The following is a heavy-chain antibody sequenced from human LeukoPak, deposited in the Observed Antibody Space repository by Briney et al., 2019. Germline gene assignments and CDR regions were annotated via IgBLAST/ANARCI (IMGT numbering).Heavy chain of an antibody. CDR1: GGSISSGGYS. CDR2: IYHSGST. D-gene: IGHD5-12*01. CDR3: ARTTYSGHDCARHRYFDY. Sequence: SETLSLTCAVSGGSISSGGYSWRWIRQPPGTGLEWIGYIYHSGSTYYNPSLKSRVTISVDRPKNQFSLKLSSVTAADTAVYYCARTTYSGHDCARHRYFDYWGQGTLVTVSS. V-gene: IGHV4-30-2*01. J-gene: IGHJ4*02.